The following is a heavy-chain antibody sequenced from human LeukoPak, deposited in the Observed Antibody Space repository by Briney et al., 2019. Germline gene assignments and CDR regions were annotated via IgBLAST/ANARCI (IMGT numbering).Heavy chain of an antibody. V-gene: IGHV1-69*10. J-gene: IGHJ6*04. CDR2: FIPILDAA. CDR1: GATFNDYA. Sequence: SVKVSCKASGATFNDYALNWVRQAPGQGLEWMGVFIPILDAANSTQKFQDRVTITADISTNTAYMELSSLGSEDTAVYFCAGIPVFGVVLHQEPVWGKGTTVTVSS. D-gene: IGHD3-3*01. CDR3: AGIPVFGVVLHQEPV.